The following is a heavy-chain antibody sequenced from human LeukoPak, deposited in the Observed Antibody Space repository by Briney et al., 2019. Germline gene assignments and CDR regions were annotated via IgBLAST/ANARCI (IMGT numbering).Heavy chain of an antibody. CDR1: GGSISSYY. Sequence: PSETLSFTCTVSGGSISSYYWSWIRQRPGKGQDWIGYIYNSGSANYNPSLKSRVTMSVDTSKNQFSLKLSSVTAADTAVYYCARVIPRFGAFDYWGQGTLVTVSS. CDR2: IYNSGSA. J-gene: IGHJ4*02. D-gene: IGHD3-10*01. V-gene: IGHV4-59*01. CDR3: ARVIPRFGAFDY.